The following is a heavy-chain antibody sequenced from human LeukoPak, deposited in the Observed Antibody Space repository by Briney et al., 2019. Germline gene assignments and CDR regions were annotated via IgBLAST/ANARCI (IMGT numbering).Heavy chain of an antibody. Sequence: PSETLSLTCTVSGGSISSYYWSWIRQPPGKGLEWIGYISYSGNTNYNPSLKSRVTISVDTSKNQFSLKLSSVTAADTAVYYCARGRTYRSSSWFDPWGQGTLVTVSS. D-gene: IGHD6-6*01. J-gene: IGHJ5*02. V-gene: IGHV4-59*01. CDR2: ISYSGNT. CDR1: GGSISSYY. CDR3: ARGRTYRSSSWFDP.